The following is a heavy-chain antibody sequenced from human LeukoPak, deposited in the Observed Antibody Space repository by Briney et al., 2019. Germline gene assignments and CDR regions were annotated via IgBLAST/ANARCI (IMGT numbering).Heavy chain of an antibody. Sequence: GGSLRLSCAASGLNFNYAWMAWVRQAPGKGLVWISRINSDGTDTSYADSVKGRFTISRDNAKNTLYLQMNSLRAEDTAVYYCAREGANAFQDYWGQGTLVTVSS. V-gene: IGHV3-74*01. D-gene: IGHD2-21*01. CDR3: AREGANAFQDY. CDR1: GLNFNYAW. CDR2: INSDGTDT. J-gene: IGHJ4*02.